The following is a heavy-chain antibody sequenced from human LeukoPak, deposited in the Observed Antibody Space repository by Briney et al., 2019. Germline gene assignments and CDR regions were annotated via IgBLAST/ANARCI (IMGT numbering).Heavy chain of an antibody. V-gene: IGHV3-48*04. CDR2: ISSSGDIK. CDR1: GFTFTDYS. Sequence: PGGSLRLSCAASGFTFTDYSMNWVRQAPGKGLGWVSYISSSGDIKYYADSVKGRFTISRDSAKNSLSLQMNSLRAEDTALYYCARAEGGDYLPYFDYWGQGTLVTVSS. J-gene: IGHJ4*02. CDR3: ARAEGGDYLPYFDY. D-gene: IGHD2-21*01.